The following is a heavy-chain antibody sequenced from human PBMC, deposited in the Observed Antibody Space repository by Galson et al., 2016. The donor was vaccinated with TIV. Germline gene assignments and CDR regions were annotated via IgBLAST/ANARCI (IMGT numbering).Heavy chain of an antibody. D-gene: IGHD4-17*01. CDR2: ISLTGTTA. V-gene: IGHV3-23*01. CDR1: GFSVGFYV. Sequence: SLRLSCAASGFSVGFYVMSWVRQAPGKGLEWVSGISLTGTTAYYADYVRGRFIISSDNSRYTIYLEMNRLRAEDTAVYYWAKPEGDGDYSLGAAFVFWGQGTMVTVSS. CDR3: AKPEGDGDYSLGAAFVF. J-gene: IGHJ3*01.